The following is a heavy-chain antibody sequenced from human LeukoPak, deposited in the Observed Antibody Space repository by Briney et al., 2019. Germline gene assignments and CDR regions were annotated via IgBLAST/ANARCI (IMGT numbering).Heavy chain of an antibody. CDR3: ARRYTVYEHAFDI. Sequence: SETLSLTCTVSGGSISSGGNYWSWIRQHPGKGLEWIGYIFYSGSTYYNPSLKSRVYMSVDTSKKQLSLKLSSVTAADTAVYYCARRYTVYEHAFDIWGQGTMVTVSS. D-gene: IGHD5/OR15-5a*01. CDR2: IFYSGST. V-gene: IGHV4-31*03. J-gene: IGHJ3*02. CDR1: GGSISSGGNY.